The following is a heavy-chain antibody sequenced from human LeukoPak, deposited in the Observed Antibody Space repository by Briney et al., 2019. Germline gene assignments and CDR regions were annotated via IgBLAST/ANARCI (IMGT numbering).Heavy chain of an antibody. CDR2: IKPDGSEK. J-gene: IGHJ4*02. V-gene: IGHV3-7*03. D-gene: IGHD2-2*01. CDR3: TKGGYSTSWYWIY. CDR1: GFTFSDTL. Sequence: GGSLRLSCAASGFTFSDTLMTWVRQAPGKGPEGVATIKPDGSEKYYVDSVRGRFTISRVNAENSLYLQMNSLRAEDTAVYHCTKGGYSTSWYWIYWGQGTLVTVSS.